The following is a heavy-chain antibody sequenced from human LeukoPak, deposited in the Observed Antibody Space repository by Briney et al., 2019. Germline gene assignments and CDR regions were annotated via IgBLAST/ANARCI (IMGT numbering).Heavy chain of an antibody. D-gene: IGHD3-10*01. CDR2: ISGSGGST. V-gene: IGHV3-23*01. CDR1: GFTFSSYA. J-gene: IGHJ3*02. CDR3: AKDQVTMVRGVIITHDAFDI. Sequence: AGGSLRLSCAASGFTFSSYAMSWVRQAPGKGLEWVSAISGSGGSTYYADSVKGRFTISRDNSKNTLYLQMSSLRAGDTAVYYCAKDQVTMVRGVIITHDAFDIWGQGTMVTVSS.